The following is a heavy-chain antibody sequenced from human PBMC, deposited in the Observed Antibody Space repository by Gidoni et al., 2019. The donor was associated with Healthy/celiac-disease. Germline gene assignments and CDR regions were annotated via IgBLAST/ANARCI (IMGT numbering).Heavy chain of an antibody. Sequence: FTISRDNAKNSLYLQMNSLRAEDTALYYCAKDRAPMLYYDTFDAFDIWGQGTMVTVSS. J-gene: IGHJ3*02. CDR3: AKDRAPMLYYDTFDAFDI. D-gene: IGHD3-22*01. V-gene: IGHV3-9*01.